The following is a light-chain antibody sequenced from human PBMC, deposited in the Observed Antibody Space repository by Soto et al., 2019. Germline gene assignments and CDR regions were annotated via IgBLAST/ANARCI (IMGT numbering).Light chain of an antibody. CDR1: SSDVGVYNF. Sequence: QSALTQPASISGSPGQSITISCTGTSSDVGVYNFVSWYQQHPGKAPKVLIYEVNKRPSGISNRFSGPKSGNTASLTVSGLQAEDEAYYFCCSYGGSSTYVFGSGTKVTVL. V-gene: IGLV2-23*02. CDR2: EVN. CDR3: CSYGGSSTYV. J-gene: IGLJ1*01.